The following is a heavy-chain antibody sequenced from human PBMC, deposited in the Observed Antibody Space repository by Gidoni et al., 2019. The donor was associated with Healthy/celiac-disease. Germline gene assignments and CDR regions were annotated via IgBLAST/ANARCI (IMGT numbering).Heavy chain of an antibody. D-gene: IGHD3-3*01. Sequence: EVQLVESGGGLVKPGGSLRLSCAASGFTFSSYSMNWVRQAPGKGLEWVASISSSSSYIYYADSVKGRFTISRDNAKNSLYLQMNSLRAEDTAVYYCARGEYYDFWSGYLENYYYYGMDVWGQGTTVTVSS. CDR1: GFTFSSYS. V-gene: IGHV3-21*01. CDR2: ISSSSSYI. CDR3: ARGEYYDFWSGYLENYYYYGMDV. J-gene: IGHJ6*02.